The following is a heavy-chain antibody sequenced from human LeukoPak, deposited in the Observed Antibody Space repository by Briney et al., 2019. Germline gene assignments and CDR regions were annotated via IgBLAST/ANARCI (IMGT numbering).Heavy chain of an antibody. D-gene: IGHD3-3*01. CDR3: AKGPRRVRNYYYYYMDV. V-gene: IGHV3-21*01. J-gene: IGHJ6*03. Sequence: GGSLRLSCAASGFTFSRYSMNWVRQAPGKGLEWVSSISISSNYKYYPDSLKGRFTISRDNAKNSLYLQMNSLRAEDTAVYYCAKGPRRVRNYYYYYMDVWGKGTTVTISS. CDR2: ISISSNYK. CDR1: GFTFSRYS.